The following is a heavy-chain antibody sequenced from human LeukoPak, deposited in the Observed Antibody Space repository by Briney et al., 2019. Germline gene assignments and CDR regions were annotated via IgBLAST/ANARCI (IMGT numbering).Heavy chain of an antibody. CDR1: GFTFSSYG. Sequence: GRSLRLSCAASGFTFSSYGMHWVRQAPGKGLEWVAVISYDGSNKYYADSVKGRLTISRDNSKNTLYLQMNSLRAEDTAVYYCAKDYYDILTGYEVMDVWGQGTTVTVSS. J-gene: IGHJ6*02. CDR3: AKDYYDILTGYEVMDV. V-gene: IGHV3-30*18. D-gene: IGHD3-9*01. CDR2: ISYDGSNK.